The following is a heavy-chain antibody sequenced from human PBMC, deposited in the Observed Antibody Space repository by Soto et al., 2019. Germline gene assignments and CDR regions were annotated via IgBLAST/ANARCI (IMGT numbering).Heavy chain of an antibody. Sequence: GGSLRLSCAASGFTFNSYAMSWVRQAPGKGLEWVSAINGRGDTTYYADSVKGRFAISRGNSMNTISLQMSSLRADDTAVYYCAKESEYGGSQREYYFDYWGQGILVTVSS. J-gene: IGHJ4*02. CDR1: GFTFNSYA. V-gene: IGHV3-23*01. CDR2: INGRGDTT. CDR3: AKESEYGGSQREYYFDY. D-gene: IGHD3-10*01.